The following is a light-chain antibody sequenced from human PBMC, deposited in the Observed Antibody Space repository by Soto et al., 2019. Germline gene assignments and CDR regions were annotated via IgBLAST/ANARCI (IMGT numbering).Light chain of an antibody. V-gene: IGKV1-33*01. CDR1: QDIKNY. CDR3: QQYDNLPLT. Sequence: IQMTQSPSSLSASVGDRVTITCQASQDIKNYLNWYQQKSGKAPKLLIYDASDLETGVPSRFSGSGSGTDFTFTINSLQPEDIETYYCQQYDNLPLTFGGGTKVDIK. J-gene: IGKJ4*01. CDR2: DAS.